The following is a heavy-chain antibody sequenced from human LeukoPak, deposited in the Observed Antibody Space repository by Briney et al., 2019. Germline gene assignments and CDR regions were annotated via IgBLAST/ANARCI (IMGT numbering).Heavy chain of an antibody. J-gene: IGHJ4*02. CDR1: GGSTSSSNYY. Sequence: PSETLSLTCTVSGGSTSSSNYYWGWIRQPPGKGLEWIGGIHYSGNTYYNPSLKSRVTISVDVSKNHFALSLSSVTAADTAIYYCARVPPARVGTFAYWGQGTLVTVSS. CDR2: IHYSGNT. V-gene: IGHV4-39*02. CDR3: ARVPPARVGTFAY. D-gene: IGHD1-26*01.